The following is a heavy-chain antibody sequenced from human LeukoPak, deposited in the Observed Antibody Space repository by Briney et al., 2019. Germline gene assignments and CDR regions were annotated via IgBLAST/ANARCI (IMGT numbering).Heavy chain of an antibody. CDR1: GFTFSSYG. V-gene: IGHV3-33*01. CDR3: ARVGGIAAAQGFDY. D-gene: IGHD6-13*01. J-gene: IGHJ4*02. Sequence: GGSLRLSCAASGFTFSSYGMHWVRQAPGKGLEWVAVIWYDGSNKYYADSVKGRFTISRDNSKNTLYLQMNSLRAGDTAVYYCARVGGIAAAQGFDYWGQGTLVTVSS. CDR2: IWYDGSNK.